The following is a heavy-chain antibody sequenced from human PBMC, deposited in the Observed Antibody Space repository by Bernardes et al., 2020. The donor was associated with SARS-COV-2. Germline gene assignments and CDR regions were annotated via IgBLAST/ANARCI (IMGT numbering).Heavy chain of an antibody. CDR3: AIGGIGATAVMDV. D-gene: IGHD2-21*01. Sequence: SETLSLTCSVYGASFSGYYRSWIRQAPGKGLEWIGEISDSGNINYNPSLKIRVIIMVDKSKLQFSLRLTSVTASDTAVYYCAIGGIGATAVMDVWGQGTTVTVSS. CDR1: GASFSGYY. J-gene: IGHJ6*02. CDR2: ISDSGNI. V-gene: IGHV4-34*01.